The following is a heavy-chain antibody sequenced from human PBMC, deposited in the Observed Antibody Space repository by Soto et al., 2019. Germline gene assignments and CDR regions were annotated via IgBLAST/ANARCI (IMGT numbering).Heavy chain of an antibody. Sequence: EVQLLESGGGLVQPGGSLRLSCAASGFTFSSYAMSWVRQAPGKGLEWVSAISGSGGSTYYADSVKGRFTISRDNSKNTLYLQMNSLRAEDTAGYYCAKDQGLGYCSGGSCYSVPAFDIWGQGTMVTVSS. CDR3: AKDQGLGYCSGGSCYSVPAFDI. V-gene: IGHV3-23*01. CDR2: ISGSGGST. D-gene: IGHD2-15*01. CDR1: GFTFSSYA. J-gene: IGHJ3*02.